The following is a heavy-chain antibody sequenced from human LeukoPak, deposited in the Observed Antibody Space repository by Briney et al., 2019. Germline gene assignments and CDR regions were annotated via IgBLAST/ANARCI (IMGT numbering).Heavy chain of an antibody. V-gene: IGHV3-23*01. CDR3: ARWARADSDY. CDR1: GFTFSSYG. J-gene: IGHJ4*02. CDR2: IGGSGSTT. D-gene: IGHD3-10*01. Sequence: PGGSLRLSCAASGFTFSSYGMSWVRQAPGKGLEWVSAIGGSGSTTYYADSVKGRFTISRDNSKNTLYLQMNSLGAEDTAVYYCARWARADSDYWGQGTLVTVSS.